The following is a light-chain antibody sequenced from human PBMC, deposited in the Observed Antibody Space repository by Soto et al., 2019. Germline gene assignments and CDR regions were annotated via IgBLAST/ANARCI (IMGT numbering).Light chain of an antibody. V-gene: IGKV1D-12*01. CDR3: QQANNFPRT. Sequence: DSQMTQSPSSVSASVGDRVTITCRASQPISHWLAWYQQKPGKAPILLIYAASTLQSGVPSNFSGSGSGTDFKLTISSLQPEDFATYYCQQANNFPRTFGQGTKVEIK. CDR2: AAS. CDR1: QPISHW. J-gene: IGKJ1*01.